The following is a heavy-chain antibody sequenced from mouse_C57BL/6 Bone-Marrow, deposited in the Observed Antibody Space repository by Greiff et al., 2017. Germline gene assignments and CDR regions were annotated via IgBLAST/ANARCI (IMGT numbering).Heavy chain of an antibody. CDR3: ARLDGNYRYFDV. J-gene: IGHJ1*01. V-gene: IGHV3-8*02. D-gene: IGHD2-1*01. CDR1: GDSITSGY. Sequence: EVQLQQSGPSLVKPSQTLSLTCSVTGDSITSGYWNWIRKFPGNKLEYMGYISYSGSTYYNPSLKRRISITRDTSKNQYYLQLNSVTTEDTATYYCARLDGNYRYFDVWGAGTTVTVSS. CDR2: ISYSGST.